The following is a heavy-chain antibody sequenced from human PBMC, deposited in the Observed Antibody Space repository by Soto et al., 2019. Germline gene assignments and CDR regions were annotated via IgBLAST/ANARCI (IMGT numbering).Heavy chain of an antibody. CDR3: ARGGVGGSGLFY. CDR2: IKQDGSEK. V-gene: IGHV3-7*04. Sequence: EVQVVESGGGLVQPGGSLRVSCVDSGFTFSYYWLSWVRQAPGKGLEWVANIKQDGSEKHYLDSVKGRFTISRDNAKNSLYLQMNSLRVEDTAVYYCARGGVGGSGLFYWGQGTPVTVSS. D-gene: IGHD2-8*02. CDR1: GFTFSYYW. J-gene: IGHJ4*02.